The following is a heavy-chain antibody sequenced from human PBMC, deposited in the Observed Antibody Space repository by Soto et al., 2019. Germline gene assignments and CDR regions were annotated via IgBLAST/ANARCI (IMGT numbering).Heavy chain of an antibody. CDR2: IYYSGST. D-gene: IGHD5-12*01. V-gene: IGHV4-59*01. J-gene: IGHJ4*02. CDR3: ARGSDGYNLLDY. CDR1: GGSISSYY. Sequence: QVQLQESGPGLVKPSETLSLTCTVSGGSISSYYWSWIRQPPGKGLEWIGYIYYSGSTNYKPSLKSRVTISVDTSKNQFSLKLSSVTAADTAVYYCARGSDGYNLLDYWGQGTLVTVSS.